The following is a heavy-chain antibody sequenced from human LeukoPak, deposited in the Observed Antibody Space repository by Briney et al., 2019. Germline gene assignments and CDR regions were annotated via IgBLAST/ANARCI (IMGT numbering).Heavy chain of an antibody. D-gene: IGHD3-16*01. J-gene: IGHJ4*02. CDR2: ISSSGSTI. CDR3: ARDPPGGVLDY. Sequence: GGSLRLSCAGSGFTFSSYEMNWVRQAPGKGMEWVSYISSSGSTIYYADSVKGRFTISRDNAKNSLYLQMNSLRAEDTAVYYCARDPPGGVLDYWGQGTLVTVSS. CDR1: GFTFSSYE. V-gene: IGHV3-48*03.